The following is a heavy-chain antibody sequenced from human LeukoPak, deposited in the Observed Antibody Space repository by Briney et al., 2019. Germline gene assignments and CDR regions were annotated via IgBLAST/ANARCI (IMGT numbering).Heavy chain of an antibody. J-gene: IGHJ6*02. CDR2: IFGNGVKT. CDR1: GFTFSGHS. Sequence: GGSLRLSCAASGFTFSGHSMTWVRQTPGKGLEWVSVIFGNGVKTYYADSLKGRFTISRDNSKSTLYLQMNSLRADNTAVYYCARVGDWSNYFGMDAWGQGTTVSVSS. D-gene: IGHD3-16*01. V-gene: IGHV3-23*01. CDR3: ARVGDWSNYFGMDA.